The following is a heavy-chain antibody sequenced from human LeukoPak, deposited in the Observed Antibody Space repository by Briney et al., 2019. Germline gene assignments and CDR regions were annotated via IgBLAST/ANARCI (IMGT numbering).Heavy chain of an antibody. CDR2: INPNSGGT. D-gene: IGHD3-10*01. CDR3: ARVPGVALWFGELLYY. V-gene: IGHV1-2*02. Sequence: ASVKVSCKASGYTFTDYYMHWVRQAPGQGLEWMGWINPNSGGTNYAQKFQGRVTMTRDTSISTAYMELSRLRSDDTAVYYCARVPGVALWFGELLYYWGQGTLVTVSS. J-gene: IGHJ4*02. CDR1: GYTFTDYY.